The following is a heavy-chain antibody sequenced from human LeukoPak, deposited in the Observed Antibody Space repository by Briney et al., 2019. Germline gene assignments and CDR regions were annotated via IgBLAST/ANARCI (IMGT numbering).Heavy chain of an antibody. Sequence: ASVKVSCKASDYTFISYGISWVRQAPGQGLEWMGWISAYNGNTNYAQKLQGRVTMTTDTSTSTAYMELRSLRSDDTAVYYCARARDTYYYDSSGYATFDLWGRGTLVTVSS. CDR3: ARARDTYYYDSSGYATFDL. V-gene: IGHV1-18*01. CDR1: DYTFISYG. CDR2: ISAYNGNT. D-gene: IGHD3-22*01. J-gene: IGHJ2*01.